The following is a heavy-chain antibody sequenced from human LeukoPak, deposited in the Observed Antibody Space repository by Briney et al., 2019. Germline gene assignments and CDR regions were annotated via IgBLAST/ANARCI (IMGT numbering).Heavy chain of an antibody. CDR2: IYYSGST. J-gene: IGHJ4*02. Sequence: SETLPLTCTVSGGSISSSSYYWGWIRQPPGKGLEWIGNIYYSGSTYYNPSLKSRVTISVHTSKNQFSLKLSSVTAADTAVYYCARAGPRYYYGSGSYDYWGQGTLVTVSS. CDR3: ARAGPRYYYGSGSYDY. V-gene: IGHV4-39*07. CDR1: GGSISSSSYY. D-gene: IGHD3-10*01.